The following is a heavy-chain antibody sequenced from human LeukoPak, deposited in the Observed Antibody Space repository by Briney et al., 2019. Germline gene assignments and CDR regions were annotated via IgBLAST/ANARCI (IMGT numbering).Heavy chain of an antibody. CDR1: GGSISSGDYY. Sequence: SQTLSLTCTVSGGSISSGDYYWSWIRQPPGKGLEWIGYIYYSGSTYYNPSLKSRVTISVDTSKNQFSLKLSSVTAADTAVYYCARDKGGGYDPDAFDIWGQGTMVTVSS. CDR2: IYYSGST. J-gene: IGHJ3*02. V-gene: IGHV4-30-4*08. D-gene: IGHD5-12*01. CDR3: ARDKGGGYDPDAFDI.